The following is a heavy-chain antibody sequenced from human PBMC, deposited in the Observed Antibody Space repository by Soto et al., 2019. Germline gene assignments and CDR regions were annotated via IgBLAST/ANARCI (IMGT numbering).Heavy chain of an antibody. CDR3: VRVRVYYDGSGSYGPYGIDA. Sequence: PSETLSLTCAVYGGSFSGYYWSWIRQPPGKGLEWIGESNHSGSSNYNPYLKSRVTIAVDTSKNQFARKLSSVTATDTAVYYWVRVRVYYDGSGSYGPYGIDAWGQGTMVTVSS. D-gene: IGHD3-10*01. J-gene: IGHJ6*02. CDR1: GGSFSGYY. CDR2: SNHSGSS. V-gene: IGHV4-34*01.